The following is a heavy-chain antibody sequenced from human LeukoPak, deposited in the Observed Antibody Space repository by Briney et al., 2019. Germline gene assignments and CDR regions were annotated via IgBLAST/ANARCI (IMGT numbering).Heavy chain of an antibody. J-gene: IGHJ4*02. D-gene: IGHD4-17*01. Sequence: PGGSLRLSSAASGFTFSNAWLCWGRETPGEGVESVGRIKSITEGGTTDYTTSVKGRFTISRDDSKNTLYLQMNSLKTEDTAVYYCTTGYDYGDPGYFDYWGQGTLVTVSS. CDR3: TTGYDYGDPGYFDY. V-gene: IGHV3-15*01. CDR2: IKSITEGGTT. CDR1: GFTFSNAW.